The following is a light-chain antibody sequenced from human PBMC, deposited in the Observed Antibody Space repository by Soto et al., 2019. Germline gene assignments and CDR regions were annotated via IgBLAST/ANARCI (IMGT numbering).Light chain of an antibody. CDR3: QQTYSTPRGA. V-gene: IGKV1-39*01. CDR1: ESIRNN. J-gene: IGKJ1*01. Sequence: DIQMTQSPSSLSASVGDRVTITCRASESIRNNLNWYQQKPGKAPKLLIYAASTLQSGVPSRFSGGGSGTEFTLTIGSLQPGDFTTYYCQQTYSTPRGAFGQGTKVEFK. CDR2: AAS.